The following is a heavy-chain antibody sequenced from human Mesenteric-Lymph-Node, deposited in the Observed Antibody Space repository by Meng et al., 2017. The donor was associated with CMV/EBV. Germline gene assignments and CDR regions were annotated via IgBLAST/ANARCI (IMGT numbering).Heavy chain of an antibody. CDR2: VRYDGSDT. CDR3: AKDRGANPYNYCPMDV. CDR1: GFTFSTYG. Sequence: GESLKISCAASGFTFSTYGIHWVRQAPGKGLGWVAFVRYDGSDTYYADSVKGRFTISRDNSKNTLFLQMNSLRPEDTAVYYCAKDRGANPYNYCPMDVWGQGTTVTVSS. J-gene: IGHJ6*02. V-gene: IGHV3-30*02. D-gene: IGHD3-10*01.